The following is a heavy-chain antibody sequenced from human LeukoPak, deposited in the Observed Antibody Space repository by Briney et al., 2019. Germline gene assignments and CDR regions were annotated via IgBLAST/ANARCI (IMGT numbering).Heavy chain of an antibody. CDR3: AKRVQGNTGPFHC. CDR1: GFTFSGYA. CDR2: INGRGDNT. D-gene: IGHD4-23*01. Sequence: GGSLRLSCAASGFTFSGYAMSWVRQAPGKGQEWVSGINGRGDNTYYADSVKGRFTISRDNSKNTLRLQMNSLRDEDTAVYYCAKRVQGNTGPFHCWGQGTLASVSS. V-gene: IGHV3-23*01. J-gene: IGHJ4*02.